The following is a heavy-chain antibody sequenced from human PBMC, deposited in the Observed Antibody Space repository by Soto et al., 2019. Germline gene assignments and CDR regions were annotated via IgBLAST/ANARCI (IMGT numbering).Heavy chain of an antibody. CDR1: GFTFGSYG. CDR3: ARDTTRAMLRIYYGMDV. CDR2: IWYDGSNK. D-gene: IGHD3-10*01. V-gene: IGHV3-33*01. J-gene: IGHJ6*02. Sequence: QVQLVESGGGVVQPGRSLRLSWAASGFTFGSYGMHWVRQAPGKGLEWVAVIWYDGSNKYYADSVKGRFTISRDNSKNTLYLQMNSLRAEDTAVYYCARDTTRAMLRIYYGMDVWGQGTTVTVSS.